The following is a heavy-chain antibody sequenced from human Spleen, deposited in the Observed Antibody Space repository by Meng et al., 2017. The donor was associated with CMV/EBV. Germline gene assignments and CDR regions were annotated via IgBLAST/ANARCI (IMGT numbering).Heavy chain of an antibody. CDR3: ARSAYSSSSGQGLIWFDP. D-gene: IGHD6-6*01. Sequence: TFSSYAMHWVRQAPGKGLEWVAVISYDGSNKYYADSVKGRFTISRDNSKNTLYLQMNSLRAEDTAVYYCARSAYSSSSGQGLIWFDPWGQGTLVTVSS. CDR2: ISYDGSNK. J-gene: IGHJ5*02. V-gene: IGHV3-30*04. CDR1: TFSSYA.